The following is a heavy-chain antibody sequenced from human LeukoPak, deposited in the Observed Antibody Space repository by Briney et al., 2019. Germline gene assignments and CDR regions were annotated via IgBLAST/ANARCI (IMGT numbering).Heavy chain of an antibody. D-gene: IGHD6-19*01. V-gene: IGHV4-4*02. CDR1: SDSIITNDW. CDR3: ARRVAVAGTYDQMGDNWFDP. Sequence: PSETLSLTCAVSSDSIITNDWWNWVRQSPGKGLEWIGEIHQGGTTHYSPSLKSRITMSMDKSKNQISLRLNSVTAADTAVYYCARRVAVAGTYDQMGDNWFDPWGQGTLVTVSS. CDR2: IHQGGTT. J-gene: IGHJ5*02.